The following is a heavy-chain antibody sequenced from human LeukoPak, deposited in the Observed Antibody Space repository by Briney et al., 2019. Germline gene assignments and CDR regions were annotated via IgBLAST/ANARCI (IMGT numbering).Heavy chain of an antibody. D-gene: IGHD2-8*01. V-gene: IGHV4-59*12. Sequence: SETLSLTCTVSVGSISSYYWSWMPHPTRKGREGVGYIYYSGSTIYNTSLNTRVTMSLDMAKTQLFLSLSSVTAADTAVYYSSRENGAFSPFGFWGQGTLVTVPS. CDR3: SRENGAFSPFGF. CDR1: VGSISSYY. J-gene: IGHJ4*02. CDR2: IYYSGST.